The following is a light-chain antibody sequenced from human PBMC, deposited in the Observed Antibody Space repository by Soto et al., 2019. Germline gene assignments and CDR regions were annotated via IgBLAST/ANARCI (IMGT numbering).Light chain of an antibody. J-gene: IGLJ2*01. CDR3: ATWDDSLSGVV. CDR1: SSNIGVNY. Sequence: QSVLTQPPSASGTPGQRVTISCSGSSSNIGVNYVYWYQQLPGTAPKLLIYTNNERPSGVPDRFSGSKSGTSASLAISVLRYEDEADYHCATWDDSLSGVVFGGGTKLNVL. CDR2: TNN. V-gene: IGLV1-47*01.